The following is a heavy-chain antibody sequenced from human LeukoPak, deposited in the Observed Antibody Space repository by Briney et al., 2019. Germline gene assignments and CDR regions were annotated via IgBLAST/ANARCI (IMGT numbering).Heavy chain of an antibody. CDR3: ASDSSGYHWFDY. CDR2: VYYSGTT. D-gene: IGHD3-22*01. V-gene: IGHV4-59*11. Sequence: SETLSLTCTVSGGSITSHHWSWIRQPPGKGLEWIGNVYYSGTTIYNPSLKSRVTISVNTAKNQFSLRLSSVTAADAAVYYCASDSSGYHWFDYWGQGTLVTVSS. J-gene: IGHJ4*02. CDR1: GGSITSHH.